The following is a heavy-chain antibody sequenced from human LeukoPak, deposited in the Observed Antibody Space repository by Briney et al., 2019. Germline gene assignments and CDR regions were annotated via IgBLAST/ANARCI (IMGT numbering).Heavy chain of an antibody. V-gene: IGHV4-4*07. CDR1: GDSISSYY. Sequence: KASETLSLTCTVSGDSISSYYWSWIRQPAGKGLEWIGRIYTSGSTNYNPSLKSRVTISVDTSKKQFSLKLRPVTAPNTAVYFCARKDSCGYYYEGYFQHGGQGTLVTVSS. D-gene: IGHD3-22*01. CDR3: ARKDSCGYYYEGYFQH. J-gene: IGHJ1*01. CDR2: IYTSGST.